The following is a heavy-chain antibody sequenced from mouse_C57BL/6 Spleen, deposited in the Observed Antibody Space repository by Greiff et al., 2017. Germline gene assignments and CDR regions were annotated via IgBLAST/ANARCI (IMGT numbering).Heavy chain of an antibody. Sequence: QVQLQQSDAELVKPGASVKISCKVSGYTFTDHTIHWMKQRPEQGLEWIGYIYPRDGSTKYNEKFKGTATLTADKSSSTAYLQLNSLTSEDSAVYFCARGYDYPYYGAMDDWGQGTSVTVSS. CDR2: IYPRDGST. J-gene: IGHJ4*01. CDR1: GYTFTDHT. D-gene: IGHD2-4*01. V-gene: IGHV1-78*01. CDR3: ARGYDYPYYGAMDD.